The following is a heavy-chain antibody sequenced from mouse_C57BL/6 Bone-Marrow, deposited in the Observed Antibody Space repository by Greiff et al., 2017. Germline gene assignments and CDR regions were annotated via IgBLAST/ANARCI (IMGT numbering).Heavy chain of an antibody. Sequence: QVQLQQPGAELVKPGASVKVSCKASGYTFTSYWMHWVKQRPGQGLEWIGRIHPSDSDTNYNQKFKGKATLTVDKSSSTAYMQLSSLTSEDSAVYYCAMGRIRGDGSSPYWYFDVWGTGTTVTVSS. CDR2: IHPSDSDT. J-gene: IGHJ1*03. V-gene: IGHV1-74*01. CDR3: AMGRIRGDGSSPYWYFDV. D-gene: IGHD1-1*01. CDR1: GYTFTSYW.